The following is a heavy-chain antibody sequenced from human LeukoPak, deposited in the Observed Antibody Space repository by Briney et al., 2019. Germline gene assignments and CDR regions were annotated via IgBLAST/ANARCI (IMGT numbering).Heavy chain of an antibody. D-gene: IGHD2-2*01. CDR1: GGSISSYY. CDR2: IYYSGST. Sequence: SETLSLTCTVSGGSISSYYWSWIRQPPGKGLEWIGYIYYSGSTNYNPSLKSRVTISVDTSKNQFSLKLSSVTAADTAVYYCAAEINHRYCSSTSCPSGAFDIWGQGTMVTVSS. V-gene: IGHV4-59*01. CDR3: AAEINHRYCSSTSCPSGAFDI. J-gene: IGHJ3*02.